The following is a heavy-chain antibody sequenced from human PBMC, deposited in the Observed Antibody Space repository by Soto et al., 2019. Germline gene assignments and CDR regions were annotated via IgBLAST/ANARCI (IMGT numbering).Heavy chain of an antibody. D-gene: IGHD3-10*01. CDR1: GGSINNGDYY. CDR2: IYYSGST. Sequence: PSETLSLTCTVSGGSINNGDYYWTWIRQSPEKGLEWIGSIYYSGSTYYNPSLKSRVTISVDTSKNQFSLKLSSVTAADTAVYYCARHGSGSYYTHYFDYWGQGTLVTVS. J-gene: IGHJ4*02. CDR3: ARHGSGSYYTHYFDY. V-gene: IGHV4-39*01.